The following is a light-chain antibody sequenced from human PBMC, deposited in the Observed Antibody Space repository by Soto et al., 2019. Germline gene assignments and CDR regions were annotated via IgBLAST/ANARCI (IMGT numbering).Light chain of an antibody. Sequence: DIQMTQSPSSLFASVGDRVTITCRASQTISNYLNWYQQKPGKAPKLLIYAASSLQTGVPSRFSGSGSGTDFTLTISSLQREDFATYYCQQSHSAPRTFGLGTKVQIK. CDR3: QQSHSAPRT. J-gene: IGKJ1*01. CDR2: AAS. V-gene: IGKV1-39*01. CDR1: QTISNY.